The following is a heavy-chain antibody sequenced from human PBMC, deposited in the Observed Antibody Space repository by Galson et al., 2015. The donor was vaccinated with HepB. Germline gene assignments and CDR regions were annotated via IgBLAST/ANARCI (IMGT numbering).Heavy chain of an antibody. CDR1: GYTFTGYY. CDR2: INPNSGGT. Sequence: SVKVSCKASGYTFTGYYMHWVRQAPGQGLEWMGWINPNSGGTNYARKFQGRVTMTRDTSISAAYMELSRLRSDDTAVYYCATIPGYSSGWYFGGDYWGQGTLVTVSS. J-gene: IGHJ4*02. D-gene: IGHD6-19*01. V-gene: IGHV1-2*02. CDR3: ATIPGYSSGWYFGGDY.